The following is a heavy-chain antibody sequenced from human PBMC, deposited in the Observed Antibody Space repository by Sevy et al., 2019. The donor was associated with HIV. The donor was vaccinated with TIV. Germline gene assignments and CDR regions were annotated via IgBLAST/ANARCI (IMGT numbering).Heavy chain of an antibody. V-gene: IGHV1-69*13. CDR3: ARSDDLRGYYFDL. CDR1: GDSLRGFA. J-gene: IGHJ4*02. CDR2: IIPKFDTT. Sequence: SVKVSCKGSGDSLRGFAISWLRQAPGQGPEWMGTIIPKFDTTTYAERFQGRVTIVADESMTTVYMEIRRLTSDDMALYFCARSDDLRGYYFDLWGQGTPVTVSS. D-gene: IGHD2-15*01.